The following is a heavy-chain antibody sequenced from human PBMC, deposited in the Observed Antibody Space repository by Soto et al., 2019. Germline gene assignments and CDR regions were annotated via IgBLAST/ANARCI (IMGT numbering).Heavy chain of an antibody. CDR2: IHLGGTT. Sequence: SETLSLTCAVSGDSITSSAWWSCVRQPPGKGLEWIGEIHLGGTTNYNPSLKSRVTISVDKSKNQFSLILNSVTAADTAIYYCARGDNWRLDLWGQGTLVTVYS. CDR3: ARGDNWRLDL. D-gene: IGHD1-20*01. CDR1: GDSITSSAW. J-gene: IGHJ5*02. V-gene: IGHV4-4*02.